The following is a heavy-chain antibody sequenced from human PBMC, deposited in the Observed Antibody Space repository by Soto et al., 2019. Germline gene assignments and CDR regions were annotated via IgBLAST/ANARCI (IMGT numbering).Heavy chain of an antibody. V-gene: IGHV3-11*05. CDR3: ARHKLYGSGTGAGYGMDV. Sequence: QVQLVESGGALVEPGGSLRLSCAASGFTLSDYYMSWIRQAPGEGLEWVSYISSNSRYTNYADSVKGRFTISKDNAKKSLYLQMSSLRVEDTAVYYCARHKLYGSGTGAGYGMDVWGQGTTVTVSS. J-gene: IGHJ6*02. CDR1: GFTLSDYY. CDR2: ISSNSRYT. D-gene: IGHD3-10*01.